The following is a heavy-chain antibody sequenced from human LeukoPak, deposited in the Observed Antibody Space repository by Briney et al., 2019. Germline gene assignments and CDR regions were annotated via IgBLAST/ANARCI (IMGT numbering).Heavy chain of an antibody. V-gene: IGHV4-39*01. CDR2: IYYSGST. J-gene: IGHJ4*02. CDR3: ASVTGGILTAYLKLGYVGYFDY. Sequence: SETLSLTCTVSGGSISSSSYYWGWIRQPPGKGLEWIGSIYYSGSTYYNPSLKSRVTISVDTSKNQFSLKLSSVTAADTAVYYCASVTGGILTAYLKLGYVGYFDYWGQGTLVTVSS. D-gene: IGHD3-9*01. CDR1: GGSISSSSYY.